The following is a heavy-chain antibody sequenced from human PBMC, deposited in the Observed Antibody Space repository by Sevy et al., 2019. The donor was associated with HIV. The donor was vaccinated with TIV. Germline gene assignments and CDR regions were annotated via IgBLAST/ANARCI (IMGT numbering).Heavy chain of an antibody. Sequence: ASVKVSCKASGYTLTSHYMHWVRQAPGQGLEWMGISNPSGGYTRYAQKFQGRVIMTRQTSTCTAYMELSSLRSDDTAVYYCASLAAASGLDYMDVWGKGTTVTVSS. V-gene: IGHV1-46*01. CDR3: ASLAAASGLDYMDV. CDR1: GYTLTSHY. D-gene: IGHD6-13*01. CDR2: SNPSGGYT. J-gene: IGHJ6*03.